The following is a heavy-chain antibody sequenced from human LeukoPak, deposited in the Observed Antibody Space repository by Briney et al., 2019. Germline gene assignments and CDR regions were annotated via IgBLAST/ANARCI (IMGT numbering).Heavy chain of an antibody. V-gene: IGHV4-59*01. CDR2: IYYSGST. Sequence: SETLSLTCTVSGGSISSYYWSWIRQPPGKGLEWIGYIYYSGSTNYNPSLKSRVTISVDTSKNQFPLKLSSVTAADTAVYYYARASHYYGSGSPFYFDYWGQGTLVTVSS. CDR3: ARASHYYGSGSPFYFDY. D-gene: IGHD3-10*01. J-gene: IGHJ4*02. CDR1: GGSISSYY.